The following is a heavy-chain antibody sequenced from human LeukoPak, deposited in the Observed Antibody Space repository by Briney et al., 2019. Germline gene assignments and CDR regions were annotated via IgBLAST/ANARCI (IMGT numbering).Heavy chain of an antibody. Sequence: GGSLRLSCAASGFTLSSYWMHWVRQAPGKGLLWVSRINSDGSSTSYADSVKGRFTISRDNAKNTLYLQMNSLRAEDKAVYYCARARLLEWGEYAFDIWGQGTMVTVSS. D-gene: IGHD3-3*01. J-gene: IGHJ3*02. CDR1: GFTLSSYW. CDR2: INSDGSST. CDR3: ARARLLEWGEYAFDI. V-gene: IGHV3-74*01.